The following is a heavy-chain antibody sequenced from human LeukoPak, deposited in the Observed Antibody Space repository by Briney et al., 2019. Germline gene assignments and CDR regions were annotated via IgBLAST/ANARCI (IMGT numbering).Heavy chain of an antibody. Sequence: PSETLSLTCTVSGGSISSYYWSWLREPPGKGLEGIGYIYYSGSTNYNRSLKNRVTISVDTSKNQFSLKLSSVTGADTAVYYCAREKVYYDFWSGYSWHDAFDIWGQGTMVTVSS. J-gene: IGHJ3*02. CDR2: IYYSGST. D-gene: IGHD3-3*01. V-gene: IGHV4-59*01. CDR1: GGSISSYY. CDR3: AREKVYYDFWSGYSWHDAFDI.